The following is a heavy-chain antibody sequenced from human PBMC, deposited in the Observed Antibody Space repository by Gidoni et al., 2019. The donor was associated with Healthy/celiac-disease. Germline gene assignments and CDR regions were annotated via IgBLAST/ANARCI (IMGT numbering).Heavy chain of an antibody. J-gene: IGHJ4*02. CDR2: ISSSSTYT. V-gene: IGHV3-11*05. CDR1: GFTFSDYY. Sequence: QVQLVESGGGLVKPGGSLRLSCAASGFTFSDYYMIWIRQAPGKGLEWVSYISSSSTYTNYADSVKGRFSISRDNAKNSLYLQMNSLTAEDTAVYYCARGRSSFSCPHYWGQGTLVTVSS. CDR3: ARGRSSFSCPHY. D-gene: IGHD2-2*01.